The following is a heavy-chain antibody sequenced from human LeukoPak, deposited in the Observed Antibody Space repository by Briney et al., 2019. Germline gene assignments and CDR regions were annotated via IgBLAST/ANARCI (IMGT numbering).Heavy chain of an antibody. J-gene: IGHJ3*01. Sequence: GGSLRLSCAASGFTVSSNYMSWVRQAPGKGLEWVSVIYSGGSTYYADSVKGRFTISRDNSKNTLYLQMNSLRAEDTAVYYCARDGYYYGSGSYYDAFDVWGQGTMVTVSS. CDR2: IYSGGST. CDR1: GFTVSSNY. CDR3: ARDGYYYGSGSYYDAFDV. V-gene: IGHV3-53*01. D-gene: IGHD3-10*01.